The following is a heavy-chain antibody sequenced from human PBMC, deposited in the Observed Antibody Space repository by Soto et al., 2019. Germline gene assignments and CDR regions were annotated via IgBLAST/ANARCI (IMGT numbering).Heavy chain of an antibody. Sequence: QVQLVQSGAEGKKPGSSVKVSCKASGGTFSSYAISWVLQAPGQGLEWMGGIIPIFGTANYAQKLQGRVTITADESTSTPYTELSSLRSEDTAVYYCARVRRQWLERSYYGTDVWRQGTTITVSS. J-gene: IGHJ6*02. D-gene: IGHD6-19*01. CDR2: IIPIFGTA. CDR3: ARVRRQWLERSYYGTDV. CDR1: GGTFSSYA. V-gene: IGHV1-69*01.